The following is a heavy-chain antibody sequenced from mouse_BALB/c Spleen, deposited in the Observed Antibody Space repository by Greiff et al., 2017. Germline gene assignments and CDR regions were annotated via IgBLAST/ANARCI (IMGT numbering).Heavy chain of an antibody. CDR3: AIIIYYYGSSYFAY. V-gene: IGHV3-2*02. CDR2: ISYSGST. Sequence: EVKLEESGPGLVKPSQSLSLTCTVTGYSITSDYAWNWIRQFPGNTLEWMGYISYSGSTSYNPSLKSRISITRDTSKNQFFLQLNSVTTEDTATYYCAIIIYYYGSSYFAYWGQGTLVTVSA. CDR1: GYSITSDYA. J-gene: IGHJ3*01. D-gene: IGHD1-1*01.